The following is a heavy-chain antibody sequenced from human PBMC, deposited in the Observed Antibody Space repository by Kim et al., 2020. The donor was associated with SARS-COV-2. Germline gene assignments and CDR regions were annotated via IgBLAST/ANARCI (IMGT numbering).Heavy chain of an antibody. CDR2: IWYDGSKK. V-gene: IGHV3-33*06. CDR1: GFTFSSSG. D-gene: IGHD6-19*01. J-gene: IGHJ1*01. Sequence: GGSLRLSCAASGFTFSSSGMHWVRQAPGKGLEWVAVIWYDGSKKYYADSVKGRFTISRDNSKSTLYLQMNSLRVEDTAVYFCAKGGSRSGWTLTHWGQGAPVPVSS. CDR3: AKGGSRSGWTLTH.